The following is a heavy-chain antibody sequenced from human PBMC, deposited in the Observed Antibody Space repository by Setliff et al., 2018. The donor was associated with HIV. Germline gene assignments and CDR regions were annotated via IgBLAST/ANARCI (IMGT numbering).Heavy chain of an antibody. D-gene: IGHD4-17*01. CDR2: INHSGDT. Sequence: PSETLSLTCAVYGGSFSGYYWSWIRQPPGKGLEWIGEINHSGDTNYNPSLKSRVTVSVDTSKNRFSLNLRSVTATDTAIYYCARHGDYEYFQHWGRGTPVTVSS. J-gene: IGHJ1*01. CDR1: GGSFSGYY. CDR3: ARHGDYEYFQH. V-gene: IGHV4-34*01.